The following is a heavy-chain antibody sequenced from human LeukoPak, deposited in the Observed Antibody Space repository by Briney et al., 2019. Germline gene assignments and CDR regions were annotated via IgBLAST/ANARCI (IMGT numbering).Heavy chain of an antibody. V-gene: IGHV4-39*01. D-gene: IGHD1-26*01. Sequence: PSETLSLTCTVSGASISSSSYYWAWIRQPPGKGLEWIGSIYYSGNTFYNPSLNSRVTISVDTSKNQFSLKLSSVTAADTAVYYCARHSSGSYYDPLDYWGQGTLVTVSS. CDR2: IYYSGNT. J-gene: IGHJ4*02. CDR1: GASISSSSYY. CDR3: ARHSSGSYYDPLDY.